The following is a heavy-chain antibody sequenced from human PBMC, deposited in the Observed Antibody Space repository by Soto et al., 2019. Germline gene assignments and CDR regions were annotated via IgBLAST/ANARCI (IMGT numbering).Heavy chain of an antibody. CDR2: ISSSGSTI. V-gene: IGHV3-48*03. Sequence: EVQLVESGGGLVQPGGSLRLSCAASGFTFSSYEMNWVRQAPGKGLEWVSYISSSGSTIYYADSVKGRFTISRDNSKNTLYLQMNSLRAEDTAVYYCARPHGITIFGVVSPFDYWGQGTLVTVSS. J-gene: IGHJ4*02. CDR3: ARPHGITIFGVVSPFDY. CDR1: GFTFSSYE. D-gene: IGHD3-3*01.